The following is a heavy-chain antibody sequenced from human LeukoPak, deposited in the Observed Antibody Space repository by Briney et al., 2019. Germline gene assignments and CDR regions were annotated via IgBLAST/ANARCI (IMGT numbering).Heavy chain of an antibody. Sequence: ASVKVSCKASGYTFTSYGISWVRQAPGQGLEWMGWISAYNGNTNYAQKLQGRVTMTRNTSISTAYMELSSLRSEDTAVYYCARLRKKWLRGFDPWGQGTLVTVSS. CDR3: ARLRKKWLRGFDP. V-gene: IGHV1-18*01. J-gene: IGHJ5*02. CDR2: ISAYNGNT. CDR1: GYTFTSYG. D-gene: IGHD5-12*01.